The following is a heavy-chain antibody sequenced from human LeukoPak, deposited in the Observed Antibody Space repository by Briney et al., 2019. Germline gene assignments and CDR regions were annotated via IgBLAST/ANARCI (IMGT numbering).Heavy chain of an antibody. CDR1: GGSISSYY. J-gene: IGHJ6*04. V-gene: IGHV4-59*01. D-gene: IGHD2-2*02. CDR2: IYYSGST. Sequence: SETLSLTCTVSGGSISSYYWSWIRQPPGKGLEWIGYIYYSGSTNYNPSLKSRVTISVDTSKSQFSLKLSSVTAADTAVYYCAGELVGYCSSTSCYSIYYYYYGMDVWGKGTTVTVSS. CDR3: AGELVGYCSSTSCYSIYYYYYGMDV.